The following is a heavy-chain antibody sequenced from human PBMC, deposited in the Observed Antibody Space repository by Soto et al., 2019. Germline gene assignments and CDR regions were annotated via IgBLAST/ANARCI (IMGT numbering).Heavy chain of an antibody. J-gene: IGHJ4*02. V-gene: IGHV3-48*01. D-gene: IGHD3-3*01. Sequence: EVQLVESGGGLVQPGGSLRLSCAASGFTFSSYSMNWVRQAPGKGLEWVSYISSSSSTIYYADSVKGRFTISRDNAKNSLYLQMNILRAEDTAVYYCARDGEHYDFWRGYPPSLDYWGQGTLVTVSS. CDR3: ARDGEHYDFWRGYPPSLDY. CDR2: ISSSSSTI. CDR1: GFTFSSYS.